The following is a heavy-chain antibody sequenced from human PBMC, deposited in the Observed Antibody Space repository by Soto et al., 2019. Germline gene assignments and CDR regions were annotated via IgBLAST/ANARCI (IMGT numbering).Heavy chain of an antibody. CDR3: AKASMVRGVYYYAMDV. D-gene: IGHD3-10*01. Sequence: GGSLRLSCAASGFTFSSYAMSWVRQAPGKGLEWVSAISGSGGSTYYADSVKGRFTISRDNSKNTLYLQMNSLRAEDTAVYYCAKASMVRGVYYYAMDVWGQGTTVTVS. J-gene: IGHJ6*02. CDR2: ISGSGGST. CDR1: GFTFSSYA. V-gene: IGHV3-23*01.